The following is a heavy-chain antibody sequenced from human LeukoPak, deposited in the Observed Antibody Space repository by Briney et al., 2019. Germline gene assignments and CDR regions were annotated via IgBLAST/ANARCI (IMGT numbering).Heavy chain of an antibody. CDR1: GFTFDDFA. CDR2: ISWNSGSI. V-gene: IGHV3-9*01. Sequence: GGSLRLSCAAAGFTFDDFAMHWVRQAPGKGLEWVSSISWNSGSIGYADSVKGRFTISRDNAKNSLYLQMNSLRAEDTALYYCAKDYYGSGSYNYFDYWGQGTLV. CDR3: AKDYYGSGSYNYFDY. J-gene: IGHJ4*02. D-gene: IGHD3-10*01.